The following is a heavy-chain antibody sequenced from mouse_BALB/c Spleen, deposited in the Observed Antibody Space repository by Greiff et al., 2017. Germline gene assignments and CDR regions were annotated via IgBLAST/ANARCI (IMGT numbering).Heavy chain of an antibody. J-gene: IGHJ2*01. V-gene: IGHV3-2*02. CDR2: ISYSGST. CDR3: ARRPIVWYYFDY. CDR1: GYSITSDYA. D-gene: IGHD2-10*02. Sequence: EVKLVESGPGLVKPSQSLSLTCTVTGYSITSDYAWNWIRQYPGNKLEWMGYISYSGSTSYNPSLKSRISITRDTSKNQFFLQLNSVTTEDTATYYCARRPIVWYYFDYWGQGTTLTVSS.